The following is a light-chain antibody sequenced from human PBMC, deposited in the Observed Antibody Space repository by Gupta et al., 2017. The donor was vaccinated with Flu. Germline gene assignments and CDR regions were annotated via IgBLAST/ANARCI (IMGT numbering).Light chain of an antibody. J-gene: IGKJ1*01. CDR3: HQSHNFPWT. Sequence: EIVLTQSPDFQSVTPKEKVTITCRASQNIGSSLHWYQQKPDQCPKLLIKYASQSFSGVPSRFSGSGSGTDFTLTINSLEAEDAATYYCHQSHNFPWTFGQGTKVEIQ. CDR2: YAS. V-gene: IGKV6-21*01. CDR1: QNIGSS.